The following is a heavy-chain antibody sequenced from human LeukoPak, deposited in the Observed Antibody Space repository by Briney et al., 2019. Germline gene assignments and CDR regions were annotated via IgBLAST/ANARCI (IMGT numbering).Heavy chain of an antibody. CDR1: GGSISSYY. J-gene: IGHJ6*02. CDR2: IYYSGST. Sequence: SETLSLTCTVSGGSISSYYWSWIRQPPGKGLEWIGYIYYSGSTNYNPSLKSRVTISVDTSKNQFSLKLSSVTAADTAVYYCARVTLAYDILTGYYIPPYYYYGMDVWGQGTTVTVSS. V-gene: IGHV4-59*12. D-gene: IGHD3-9*01. CDR3: ARVTLAYDILTGYYIPPYYYYGMDV.